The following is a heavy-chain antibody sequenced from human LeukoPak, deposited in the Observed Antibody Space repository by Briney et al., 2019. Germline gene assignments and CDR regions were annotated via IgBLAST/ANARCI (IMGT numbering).Heavy chain of an antibody. Sequence: AGSLRLYCAASGFTFSSYAMHWVRQDPGKGLEWVAVISYDGSNKYYADSVKGRFTISRDNSKNTLYLQMNSLRAEDTAVYYCASRGDYGPGGDYWGQGTLVTVSS. V-gene: IGHV3-30*04. CDR2: ISYDGSNK. J-gene: IGHJ4*02. CDR1: GFTFSSYA. D-gene: IGHD4/OR15-4a*01. CDR3: ASRGDYGPGGDY.